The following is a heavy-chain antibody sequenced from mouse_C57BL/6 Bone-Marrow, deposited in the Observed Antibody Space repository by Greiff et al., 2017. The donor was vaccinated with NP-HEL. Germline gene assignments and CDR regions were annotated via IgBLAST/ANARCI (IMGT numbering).Heavy chain of an antibody. Sequence: VQLQQSGAELARPGASVKLSCKASGYTFTSYGISWVKQRTGQGLEWIGEIYPRSGNTYYNEKFRGKATLTADKSSSTAYMELRSLTSEDSAVYFCARNGIYAMDYWGQGTSVTVSS. D-gene: IGHD4-1*01. CDR3: ARNGIYAMDY. V-gene: IGHV1-81*01. CDR2: IYPRSGNT. J-gene: IGHJ4*01. CDR1: GYTFTSYG.